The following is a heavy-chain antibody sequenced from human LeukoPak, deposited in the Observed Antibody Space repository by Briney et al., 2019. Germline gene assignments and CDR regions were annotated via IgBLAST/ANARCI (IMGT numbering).Heavy chain of an antibody. V-gene: IGHV4-59*01. CDR2: IYYSGNT. CDR3: ARSTGSTMFIDY. Sequence: KSSETLSLTCTVSGGSISPYYWSWIRQPPGKGLEWLGYIYYSGNTEYKPSLKSRVAMSVDMSKNQFSLRLSSVTAADTAVYYCARSTGSTMFIDYWGQGTLVTVSS. J-gene: IGHJ4*02. D-gene: IGHD3-10*02. CDR1: GGSISPYY.